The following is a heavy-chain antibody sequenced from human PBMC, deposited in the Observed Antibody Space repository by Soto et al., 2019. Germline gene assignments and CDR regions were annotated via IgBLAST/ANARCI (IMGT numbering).Heavy chain of an antibody. CDR2: IWYDGSNK. Sequence: GGSLRLSCAASGFTFSSYGMHWVRQAPGKGLEWVAVIWYDGSNKYYADSPTRRFPISRANSKNTLYLHMNSLRAEDTAVYYCARERRRSYDSSGYGAFDIWGQGTMVTVSS. CDR1: GFTFSSYG. D-gene: IGHD3-22*01. V-gene: IGHV3-33*01. J-gene: IGHJ3*02. CDR3: ARERRRSYDSSGYGAFDI.